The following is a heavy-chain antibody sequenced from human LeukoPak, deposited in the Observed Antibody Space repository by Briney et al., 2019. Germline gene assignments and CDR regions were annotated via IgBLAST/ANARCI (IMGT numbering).Heavy chain of an antibody. CDR2: IYTSGST. Sequence: ASDTLSLTCTVSGGSISSYYWSWIRQPPGKGLESIGYIYTSGSTNYNPSLKSRVTISVDTSKNQFSLKLSSVTAADTAVYYCARQDSMSGSYRANWFDPWGQGTLVTVSS. D-gene: IGHD1-26*01. CDR1: GGSISSYY. J-gene: IGHJ5*02. CDR3: ARQDSMSGSYRANWFDP. V-gene: IGHV4-4*09.